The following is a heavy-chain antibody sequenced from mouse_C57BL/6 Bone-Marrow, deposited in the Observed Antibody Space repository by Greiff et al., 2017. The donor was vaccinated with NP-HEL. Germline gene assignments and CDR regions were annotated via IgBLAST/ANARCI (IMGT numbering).Heavy chain of an antibody. CDR2: IDPENGDT. D-gene: IGHD2-14*01. J-gene: IGHJ4*01. CDR3: RGVRNGMDY. V-gene: IGHV14-4*01. Sequence: EVQLQQSGAELVRPGASVKLSCTASGFNIKDDYMHWVKQRPEQGLEWIGWIDPENGDTEYASKFQGKATITADTSSNTAYLQLSSLTSEDTAVYYCRGVRNGMDYWGQGTSVTVSS. CDR1: GFNIKDDY.